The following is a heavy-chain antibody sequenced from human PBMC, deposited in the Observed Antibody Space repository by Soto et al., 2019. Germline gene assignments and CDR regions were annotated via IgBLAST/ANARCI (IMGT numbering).Heavy chain of an antibody. CDR2: IYWNDDK. D-gene: IGHD3-10*01. V-gene: IGHV2-5*01. CDR3: AHSSMVRGLPSYYYYYGMDV. J-gene: IGHJ6*02. CDR1: GFSLGTSGVG. Sequence: SVPALVNPTQTLTLTCTFSGFSLGTSGVGVGWIRQPPGKALEWLALIYWNDDKRYSPSLKSRLTITKDTSKNQVVLTMTNMDPVDTATYYCAHSSMVRGLPSYYYYYGMDVWGQGTTVTVSS.